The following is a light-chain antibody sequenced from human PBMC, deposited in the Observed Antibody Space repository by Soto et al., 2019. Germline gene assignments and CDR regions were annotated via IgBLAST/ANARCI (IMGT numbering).Light chain of an antibody. CDR1: SGHITYI. CDR2: LERSGSF. CDR3: ETLDSNTPVV. Sequence: QLVLTQSSSASASLGSSVKLTCTLSSGHITYIIAWHQQQPGKAPRYLMKLERSGSFIKGSGVPDRFSGSSSGADRYLTISNLQSEDEADYYCETLDSNTPVVFSGRTKVTVL. J-gene: IGLJ2*01. V-gene: IGLV4-60*03.